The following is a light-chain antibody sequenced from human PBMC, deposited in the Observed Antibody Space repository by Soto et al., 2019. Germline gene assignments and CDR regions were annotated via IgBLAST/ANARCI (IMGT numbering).Light chain of an antibody. J-gene: IGLJ2*01. CDR2: EVN. CDR1: SSDVGGYRF. V-gene: IGLV2-8*01. CDR3: SSYAGSVWI. Sequence: QSALTQPPSASGSPGQSVTISCTGTSSDVGGYRFVSWYQQHPGKAPQLIIYEVNKRPSGVPDRFSGSKSGNTASLTVSWLQADDEADYYCSSYAGSVWIFGGGTKLTVL.